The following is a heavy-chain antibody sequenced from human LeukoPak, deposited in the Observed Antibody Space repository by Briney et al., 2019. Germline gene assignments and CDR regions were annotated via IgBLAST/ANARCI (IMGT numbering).Heavy chain of an antibody. V-gene: IGHV3-23*01. J-gene: IGHJ4*02. D-gene: IGHD3-10*01. CDR1: GFTFSSYA. CDR3: AKDLLAMVRGVIFYFDY. Sequence: PGGSLRLSCAASGFTFSSYAMSWVRQAPGKGLEWVSAISGSGSSIYYADSVKGRFTISRDNSKNTLYLQMNSLRAEDTAVYYCAKDLLAMVRGVIFYFDYWGQGTLVTVSS. CDR2: ISGSGSSI.